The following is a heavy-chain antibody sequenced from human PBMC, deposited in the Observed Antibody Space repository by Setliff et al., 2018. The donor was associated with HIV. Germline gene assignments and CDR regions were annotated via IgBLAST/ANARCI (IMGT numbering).Heavy chain of an antibody. J-gene: IGHJ4*02. CDR3: ARIKWAAAGPLFGL. CDR1: GFPFSAYI. CDR2: ISGSSTTI. Sequence: GGSLRLSCAASGFPFSAYIMNWVRQAPGKGLEWISYISGSSTTIYYAASVKGRFIISRDNAKNSLYLQMNSLRAEDTAVYYCARIKWAAAGPLFGLWGQGTQVTVSS. V-gene: IGHV3-48*01. D-gene: IGHD6-13*01.